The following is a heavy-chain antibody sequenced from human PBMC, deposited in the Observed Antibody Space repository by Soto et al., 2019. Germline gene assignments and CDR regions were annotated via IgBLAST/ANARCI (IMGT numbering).Heavy chain of an antibody. CDR2: IYYSGAT. V-gene: IGHV4-39*02. J-gene: IGHJ4*02. Sequence: SETLSLTCLVSGGSISSSTYYWGWIRQPPGKGLEWIGSIYYSGATYYNPSLRSRITISMDRSKNHFSLKLTSVTAADTAVYYCARKLDDYGPQFDYWGQGTLVTVSS. CDR1: GGSISSSTYY. CDR3: ARKLDDYGPQFDY. D-gene: IGHD4-17*01.